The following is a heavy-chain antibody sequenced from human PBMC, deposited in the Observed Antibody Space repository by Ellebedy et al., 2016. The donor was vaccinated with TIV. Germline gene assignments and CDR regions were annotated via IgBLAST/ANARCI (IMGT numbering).Heavy chain of an antibody. Sequence: GESLKISCAASGLTFSGDWMTWMRQAPGKGLEWVANINEDGRAIQYADSVEGRFTISRDNAKKSLFLQMNSLRVEDTAMYYCSRNLGHYMLSDWGQGSLVTVSS. V-gene: IGHV3-7*01. J-gene: IGHJ4*02. CDR3: SRNLGHYMLSD. CDR2: INEDGRAI. CDR1: GLTFSGDW. D-gene: IGHD2-8*01.